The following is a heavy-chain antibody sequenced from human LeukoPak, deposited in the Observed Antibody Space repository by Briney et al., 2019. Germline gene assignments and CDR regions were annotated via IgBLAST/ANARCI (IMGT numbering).Heavy chain of an antibody. D-gene: IGHD3-22*01. CDR2: INPNSGGT. Sequence: GASVKVSCKASGYTFTGYYMHWVRQAPGQGLEWMGWINPNSGGTNYAQKFQGRVTMTRDTSISTAYMELSRLRSDDTAVYYCARDTADSSRYAYWYFDLWGRGTLVTVSS. CDR3: ARDTADSSRYAYWYFDL. J-gene: IGHJ2*01. V-gene: IGHV1-2*02. CDR1: GYTFTGYY.